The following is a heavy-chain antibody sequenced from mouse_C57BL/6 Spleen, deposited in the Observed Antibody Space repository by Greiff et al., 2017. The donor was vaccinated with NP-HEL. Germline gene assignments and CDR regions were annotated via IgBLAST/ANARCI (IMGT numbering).Heavy chain of an antibody. CDR1: GFTFSSYA. D-gene: IGHD1-1*01. Sequence: EVQLQESGEGLVKPGGSLKLSCAASGFTFSSYAMSWVRQTPEKRLEWVAYISSGGDYIYYADTVKGRFTISRDNARNTLYLQMSSLKSEDTAMYYCTRGGGLITTVVAPSFAYWGQGTLVTVSA. CDR3: TRGGGLITTVVAPSFAY. J-gene: IGHJ3*01. V-gene: IGHV5-9-1*02. CDR2: ISSGGDYI.